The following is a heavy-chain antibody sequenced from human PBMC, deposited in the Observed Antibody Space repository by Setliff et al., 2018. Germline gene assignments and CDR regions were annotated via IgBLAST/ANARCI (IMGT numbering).Heavy chain of an antibody. V-gene: IGHV3-30*04. CDR2: ISYEGIDK. D-gene: IGHD3-9*01. CDR1: GFTLSSYA. J-gene: IGHJ4*02. CDR3: ARGRHHDTLSGYIDF. Sequence: PGGSLRLSCAASGFTLSSYALHWVRQAPGKGLEWVTLISYEGIDKYYADSVKGRFTVSRDNSKNTLYLQMNSLRAEDTAFYYCARGRHHDTLSGYIDFLGQGTLVTVLL.